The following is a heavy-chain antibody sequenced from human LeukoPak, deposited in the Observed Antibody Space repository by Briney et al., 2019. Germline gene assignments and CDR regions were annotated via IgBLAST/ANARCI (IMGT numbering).Heavy chain of an antibody. CDR2: ISSSSSYI. V-gene: IGHV3-21*01. D-gene: IGHD3-9*01. Sequence: PGGSLRLSCAASVFTYITYSMNWVRQAPGKGLEWVSAISSSSSYIYYADSVKGRFTISRDNSKNTLYLQMNSLRADDTAVYYCAKGRRYNILTGYYVSEVDPWGQGTQVTVSS. J-gene: IGHJ5*02. CDR3: AKGRRYNILTGYYVSEVDP. CDR1: VFTYITYS.